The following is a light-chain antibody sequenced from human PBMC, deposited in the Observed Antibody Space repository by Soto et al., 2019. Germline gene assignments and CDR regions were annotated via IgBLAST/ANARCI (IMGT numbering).Light chain of an antibody. CDR1: QGINTF. CDR2: DAS. Sequence: DIQLTQSPSFLSASVGDRVTITCRASQGINTFLAWCQQKPGKAPKVLIYDASRLHSGVPSRFSGSGSGTEFTLTINSLQPEDFATYFCQQLSTYSSFGGGTKVDIK. CDR3: QQLSTYSS. V-gene: IGKV1-9*01. J-gene: IGKJ4*01.